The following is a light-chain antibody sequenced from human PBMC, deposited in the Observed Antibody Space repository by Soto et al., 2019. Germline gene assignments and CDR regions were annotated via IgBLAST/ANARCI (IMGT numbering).Light chain of an antibody. CDR3: ETWDSNTVI. J-gene: IGLJ2*01. CDR2: LEDSGTY. CDR1: NRHSSYI. V-gene: IGLV4-60*02. Sequence: QAVVTQSSSASASLGSSVKLTCTLSNRHSSYIIAWHQQQPGKAPRYLMKLEDSGTYNKWSGVPDRFSGSSSGADRYLTISNLQFEDEADYYCETWDSNTVIFGGGTKLNVL.